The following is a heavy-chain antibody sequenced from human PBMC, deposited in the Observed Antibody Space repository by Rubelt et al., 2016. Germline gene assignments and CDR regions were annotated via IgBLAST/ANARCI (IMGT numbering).Heavy chain of an antibody. V-gene: IGHV4-59*08. Sequence: QVQLQESGPGLVKPSETLSLTCTVSGDSISPSYWSWIRQPPGERLEWIGHVYHDGTTRYNPSLKSRVTISLDTSKNQFSLKLISVTAADTAVYYCARHASGANSYYDYWGQGTLVTVSS. CDR1: GDSISPSY. J-gene: IGHJ4*02. CDR2: VYHDGTT. D-gene: IGHD4-11*01. CDR3: ARHASGANSYYDY.